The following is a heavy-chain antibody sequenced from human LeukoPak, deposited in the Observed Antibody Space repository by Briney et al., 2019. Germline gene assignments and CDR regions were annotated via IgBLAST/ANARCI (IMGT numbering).Heavy chain of an antibody. CDR1: GGSVSSGSYY. V-gene: IGHV4-61*01. J-gene: IGHJ6*04. CDR2: IYYSGST. D-gene: IGHD6-13*01. Sequence: SETLSLTCIVSGGSVSSGSYYWTWIRQPPGKGLEWIGNIYYSGSTKYNPSLKSRVTISVDTSKDQFSLKLTSVTAADTAVYYCAGEGRRQQLVRSYYYGMDVWGKGTTVTVSS. CDR3: AGEGRRQQLVRSYYYGMDV.